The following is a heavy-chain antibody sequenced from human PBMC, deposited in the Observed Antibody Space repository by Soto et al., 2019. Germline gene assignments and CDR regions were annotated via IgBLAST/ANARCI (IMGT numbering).Heavy chain of an antibody. J-gene: IGHJ5*02. CDR2: IIPIFGTA. CDR3: ARDGGSYYNWFDP. CDR1: GGTFSSYA. Sequence: QVQLVQSGAEVKKPGSSVKVSCKASGGTFSSYAISWVRQAPGQGLEWMGGIIPIFGTANYAQKFQGRVTIPADEATSTAYMGLSSLRSEDTAVYYCARDGGSYYNWFDPWGQGTLVTVSS. D-gene: IGHD1-26*01. V-gene: IGHV1-69*01.